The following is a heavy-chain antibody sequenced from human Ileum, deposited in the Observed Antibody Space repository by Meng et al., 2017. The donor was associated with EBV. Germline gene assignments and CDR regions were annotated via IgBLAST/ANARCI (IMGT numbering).Heavy chain of an antibody. J-gene: IGHJ4*02. V-gene: IGHV4-4*02. CDR1: ACSTSSSNW. D-gene: IGHD6-19*01. CDR3: ARVGQWLPIDY. CDR2: IYHGGNT. Sequence: SRPGPLKPSRARSLTSAGSACSTSSSNWCSRVRQPPGKVLELIGEIYHGGNTNSNPSLNSRVTISVDKSKNLFSLNLSSVTAAETAFYYSARVGQWLPIDYWGQGTLVTVSS.